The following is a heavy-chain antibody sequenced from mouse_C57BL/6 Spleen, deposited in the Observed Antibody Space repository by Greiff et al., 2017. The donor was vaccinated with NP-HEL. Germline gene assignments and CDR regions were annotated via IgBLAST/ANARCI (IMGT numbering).Heavy chain of an antibody. CDR2: IHPNSGST. J-gene: IGHJ4*01. CDR1: GYTFTSYW. Sequence: QVQLQQPGAELVKPGASVKLSCKASGYTFTSYWMHWVKQRPGQGLEWIGMIHPNSGSTNYNKKFKSKATLTVDKSSSTAYMQLSSLTSEDSAVYYCARTGGSSDYYAMDCWGQGTTVTVSS. V-gene: IGHV1-64*01. D-gene: IGHD1-1*01. CDR3: ARTGGSSDYYAMDC.